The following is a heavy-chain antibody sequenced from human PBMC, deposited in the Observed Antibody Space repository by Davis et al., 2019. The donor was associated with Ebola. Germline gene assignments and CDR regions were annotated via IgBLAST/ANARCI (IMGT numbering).Heavy chain of an antibody. CDR1: GYSFTSYW. J-gene: IGHJ3*02. CDR2: IYPGDSDT. CDR3: ASSYDFWSGPRSDAFDI. V-gene: IGHV5-51*01. Sequence: KVSCKGSGYSFTSYWIGWVRQMPGKGLEWMGIIYPGDSDTRYSPSFQGQVTISADKSISTAYLQWSSLKASDTAMYYCASSYDFWSGPRSDAFDIWGQGTMVTVSS. D-gene: IGHD3-3*01.